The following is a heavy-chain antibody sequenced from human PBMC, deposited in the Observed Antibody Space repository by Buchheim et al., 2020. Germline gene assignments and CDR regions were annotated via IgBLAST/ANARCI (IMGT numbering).Heavy chain of an antibody. Sequence: QVQLQESGPGLVKPSETLSLTCSVSGGSVSRGSYYWSWIRQPPGKGLEWIGYIYYSGNTKYNPSLKSRVTISVDKSKNQFSLKLSSVTAADTAVYYCARGFVVLRFLELGHYGMDVWGQGTT. CDR3: ARGFVVLRFLELGHYGMDV. V-gene: IGHV4-61*01. J-gene: IGHJ6*02. CDR1: GGSVSRGSYY. D-gene: IGHD3-3*01. CDR2: IYYSGNT.